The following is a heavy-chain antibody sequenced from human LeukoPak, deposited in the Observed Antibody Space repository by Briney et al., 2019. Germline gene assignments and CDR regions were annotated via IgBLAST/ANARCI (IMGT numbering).Heavy chain of an antibody. CDR2: ISYDGSNK. CDR3: AKDSSDRSGYHWYFDL. D-gene: IGHD3-22*01. V-gene: IGHV3-30-3*01. J-gene: IGHJ2*01. Sequence: PGRSLRLSCAASGFTFSSYAMHWVRQAPGKGLEWVAVISYDGSNKYYADSVKGRFTISRDNSKNTLYLQMNSLRAEDTAVYYCAKDSSDRSGYHWYFDLWGRGTLVTVSS. CDR1: GFTFSSYA.